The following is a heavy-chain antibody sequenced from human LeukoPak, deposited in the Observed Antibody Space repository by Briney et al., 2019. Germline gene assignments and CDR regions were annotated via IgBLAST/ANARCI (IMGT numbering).Heavy chain of an antibody. Sequence: ASVKVSCKASGYTFTSYDINWVRQATGQGLEWMGWMNPNRGNTGYAQKFQGRVTMTRNTSISTAYMELSSLRSEDTALYYCARAAWVSTSSKYYFDNWGQGTLVTVSS. V-gene: IGHV1-8*01. J-gene: IGHJ4*02. D-gene: IGHD2-21*01. CDR3: ARAAWVSTSSKYYFDN. CDR1: GYTFTSYD. CDR2: MNPNRGNT.